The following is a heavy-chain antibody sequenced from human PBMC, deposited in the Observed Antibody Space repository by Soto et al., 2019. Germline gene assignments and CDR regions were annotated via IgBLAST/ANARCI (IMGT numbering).Heavy chain of an antibody. CDR3: AREQLRYFDWILNFDY. J-gene: IGHJ4*02. D-gene: IGHD3-9*01. CDR2: VNAGNGNT. V-gene: IGHV1-3*01. Sequence: GASVKVSCKASGYTFTRYGMHWVRQAPGQNLEWMGWVNAGNGNTKYSHKFQGRVTITRDTSANTAYMELSSLKSEDTAVYYCAREQLRYFDWILNFDYWGQGTLVTVSS. CDR1: GYTFTRYG.